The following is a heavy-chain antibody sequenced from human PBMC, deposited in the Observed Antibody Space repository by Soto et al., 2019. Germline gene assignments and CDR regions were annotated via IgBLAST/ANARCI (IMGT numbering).Heavy chain of an antibody. CDR1: GGSISSGGYC. V-gene: IGHV4-31*03. CDR3: ARCDVITNNWFDP. J-gene: IGHJ5*02. CDR2: TYYSGST. Sequence: SETLSLTCTVSGGSISSGGYCWSWIRQHPGKGLEWIGYTYYSGSTYYNPSLKSRVTISVDTSKNQFSLKLSSVTAADTAVYYCARCDVITNNWFDPWGPGTLVTVSS. D-gene: IGHD3-22*01.